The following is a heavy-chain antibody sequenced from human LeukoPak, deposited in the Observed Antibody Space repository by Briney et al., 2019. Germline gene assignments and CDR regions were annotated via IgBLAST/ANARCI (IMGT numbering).Heavy chain of an antibody. J-gene: IGHJ5*02. CDR2: INHSGSS. CDR1: GGSFSGYY. CDR3: ARGGGWINWFDP. V-gene: IGHV4-34*01. Sequence: SETLSLTCAVYGGSFSGYYWSWVRQPPGTGLEWIGEINHSGSSNYNPSLQSRITRSADTSKNQFSLQRNSVTAADTAVYYWARGGGWINWFDPWGQGTLVTVPS. D-gene: IGHD3-16*01.